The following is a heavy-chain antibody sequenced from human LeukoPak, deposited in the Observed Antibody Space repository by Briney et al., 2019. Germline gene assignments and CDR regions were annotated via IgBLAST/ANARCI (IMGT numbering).Heavy chain of an antibody. CDR1: GFTVSGNY. CDR3: ARVRAGTGLFDY. J-gene: IGHJ4*02. Sequence: GGSLRLSCAASGFTVSGNYMSWVRQAPGKGLEWVANIKQDGSEKYYVDSVKGRFTISRDNAKNSLYLQMNSLRAEDTAVYYCARVRAGTGLFDYWGQGTLVTVSS. V-gene: IGHV3-7*03. D-gene: IGHD6-19*01. CDR2: IKQDGSEK.